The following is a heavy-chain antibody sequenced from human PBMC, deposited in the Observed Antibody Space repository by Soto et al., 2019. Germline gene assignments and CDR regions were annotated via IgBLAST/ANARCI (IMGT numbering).Heavy chain of an antibody. Sequence: GESLKISCRGSGYSFTSYWIGWVRQMPGKGLEWMGIIYPGDSDTRYSPSFQGQVTISADKSISTAYLQWSSLKASDTAMYYCARVYCSSTSCSRGPFDYWGQGTLVTVSS. CDR3: ARVYCSSTSCSRGPFDY. J-gene: IGHJ4*02. CDR1: GYSFTSYW. D-gene: IGHD2-2*01. CDR2: IYPGDSDT. V-gene: IGHV5-51*01.